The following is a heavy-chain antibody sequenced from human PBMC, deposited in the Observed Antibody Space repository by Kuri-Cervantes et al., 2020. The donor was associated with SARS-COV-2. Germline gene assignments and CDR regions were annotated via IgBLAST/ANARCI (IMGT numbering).Heavy chain of an antibody. CDR1: GFTFSIYA. CDR2: ISGSGATT. D-gene: IGHD3-3*01. J-gene: IGHJ4*02. V-gene: IGHV3-23*01. CDR3: AKSEGHDFWSGYPYFDY. Sequence: GESLKISCAPSGFTFSIYAMNWVRQGPRKGLEWVSGISGSGATTYYADSVKGRFTISRDNSKNTLYLQMNSLRAEDTAVYYCAKSEGHDFWSGYPYFDYWGQGTLVTVSS.